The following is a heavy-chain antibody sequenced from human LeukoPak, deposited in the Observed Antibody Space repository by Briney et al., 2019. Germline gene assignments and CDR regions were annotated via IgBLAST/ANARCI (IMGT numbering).Heavy chain of an antibody. CDR1: GYTLTEMS. D-gene: IGHD2-2*01. Sequence: ASVKVSCKVSGYTLTEMSIHWVRQAPGGALEWMGGFDPEDGETVYAPKYQGRVTMTEDTSADTAYMELSSLRSEDTAVYYCTTCLNGAGQPVAIYYYGMDVWGQGTTVTVSS. CDR2: FDPEDGET. V-gene: IGHV1-24*01. J-gene: IGHJ6*02. CDR3: TTCLNGAGQPVAIYYYGMDV.